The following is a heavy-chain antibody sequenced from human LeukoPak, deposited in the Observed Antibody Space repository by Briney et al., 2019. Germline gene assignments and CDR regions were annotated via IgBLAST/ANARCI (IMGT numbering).Heavy chain of an antibody. V-gene: IGHV4-34*01. CDR1: GGSISSYY. D-gene: IGHD6-13*01. Sequence: SETLSLTCTVSGGSISSYYWSWIRQPPGKGLEWIGEINHSGSTNYNPSLKSRVTISVDTSKDQFSLKLSSVTAADTAVYYCARQGIAAATGDYWGQGTLVTVSS. CDR2: INHSGST. CDR3: ARQGIAAATGDY. J-gene: IGHJ4*02.